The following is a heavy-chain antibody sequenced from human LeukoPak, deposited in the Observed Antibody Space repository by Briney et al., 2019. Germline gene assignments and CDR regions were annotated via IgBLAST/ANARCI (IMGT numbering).Heavy chain of an antibody. CDR3: ARCPTLRNGQQLVRDGFDI. D-gene: IGHD6-13*01. CDR1: GFTFSSYW. J-gene: IGHJ3*02. V-gene: IGHV3-7*02. CDR2: IKHDGSGK. Sequence: GGSLRLSCAASGFTFSSYWLFWVRQGPGQGMEWVANIKHDGSGKYYVNSVQGRCTISRDNASNKLYLQMNSPRAEDKAVYYFARCPTLRNGQQLVRDGFDIWVQGAKVTDCS.